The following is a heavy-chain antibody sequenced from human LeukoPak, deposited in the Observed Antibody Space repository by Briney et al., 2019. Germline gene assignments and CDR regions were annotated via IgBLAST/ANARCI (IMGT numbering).Heavy chain of an antibody. CDR3: ARVTNRDYLIDY. Sequence: GGSLRLSCAASGFSFSSYNMNWVRRAPGKGLEWVSYISAYSTIYYADAVKGRFTISRDNAKNSLYLQMNSLRDEDTAVYHCARVTNRDYLIDYWGQGTLVTVSS. V-gene: IGHV3-48*02. CDR1: GFSFSSYN. CDR2: ISAYSTI. J-gene: IGHJ4*02. D-gene: IGHD4-17*01.